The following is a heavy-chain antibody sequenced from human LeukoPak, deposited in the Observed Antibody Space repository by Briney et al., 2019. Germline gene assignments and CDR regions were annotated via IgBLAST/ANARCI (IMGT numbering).Heavy chain of an antibody. Sequence: GASVKVSCKASGYTFTDYFLHWVRQAPGQGLEWMGWIGPNNGVTNYAQKFQGKVTMTRDTSINTAYMEVSSLGSDDTAVYYCARDIRPRVESFDYWGQGTLVTVSS. J-gene: IGHJ4*02. D-gene: IGHD3-3*01. V-gene: IGHV1-2*02. CDR1: GYTFTDYF. CDR3: ARDIRPRVESFDY. CDR2: IGPNNGVT.